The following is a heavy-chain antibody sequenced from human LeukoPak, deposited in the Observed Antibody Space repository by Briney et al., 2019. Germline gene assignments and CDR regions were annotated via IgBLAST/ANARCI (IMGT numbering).Heavy chain of an antibody. D-gene: IGHD2-21*02. CDR3: ARDGDCGADCTDAFDI. CDR2: IRNKVNRYTT. V-gene: IGHV3-72*01. Sequence: GGSLRLSCEASGFTFSDHYMDWVRQAPGKGLEWVGRIRNKVNRYTTEYAASVKGRFTISRDDSKNSLYLQMSSLKIEDTAVYYCARDGDCGADCTDAFDIWGQGTMVTVSS. J-gene: IGHJ3*02. CDR1: GFTFSDHY.